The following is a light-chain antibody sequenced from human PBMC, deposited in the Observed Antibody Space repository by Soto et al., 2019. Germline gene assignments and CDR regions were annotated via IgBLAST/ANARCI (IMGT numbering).Light chain of an antibody. CDR3: QQTYNYPIT. CDR1: QTISKY. CDR2: FTS. V-gene: IGKV1-39*01. J-gene: IGKJ5*01. Sequence: DIQMTQSPYSLSASVGDRVTITCRASQTISKYLNWYQQRPGKAPQPLIYFTSSLQGGVPSRFSGAGSGTDFTLTITNVQAEDCPVYYCQQTYNYPITFGQGTRLEIQ.